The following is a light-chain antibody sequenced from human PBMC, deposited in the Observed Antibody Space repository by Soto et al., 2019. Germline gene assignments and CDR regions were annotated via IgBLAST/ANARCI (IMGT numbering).Light chain of an antibody. J-gene: IGKJ4*01. V-gene: IGKV3-20*01. CDR3: QQYGSSPPRLT. Sequence: EIVLTQSPGTLSLYPGERAILSCRASQTVSSGYLAWYQQKPGQAPRLLIYGASSRATGIPDRFSGSGSGTDFTLTISRLEPEDFAVYYCQQYGSSPPRLTFGGGTKVEIK. CDR2: GAS. CDR1: QTVSSGY.